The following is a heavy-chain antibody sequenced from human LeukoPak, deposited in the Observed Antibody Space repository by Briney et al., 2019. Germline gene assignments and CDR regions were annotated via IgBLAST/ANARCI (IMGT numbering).Heavy chain of an antibody. V-gene: IGHV3-23*01. CDR3: AKDLNPYSSSWYFAFDI. J-gene: IGHJ3*02. CDR1: GFSFDTCA. CDR2: ISGDGANT. D-gene: IGHD6-13*01. Sequence: GGSLRLSCAASGFSFDTCAMSWVRQAPGKGLEWVSSISGDGANTYCADSVKGRFTVSRDNSKNTLYLQMNSLRAEDTAVYYCAKDLNPYSSSWYFAFDIWGQGTMVTVSS.